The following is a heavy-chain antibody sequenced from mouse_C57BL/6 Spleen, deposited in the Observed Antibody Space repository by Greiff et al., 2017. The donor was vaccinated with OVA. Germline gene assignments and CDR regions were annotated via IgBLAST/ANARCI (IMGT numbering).Heavy chain of an antibody. D-gene: IGHD4-1*01. Sequence: EVKVEESGGGLVKPGGSLKLSCAASGFTFSSYAMSWVRQTPEKRLEWVATISDGGSYTYYPDNVKGRFTISRDNAKNNLYLQMSHLKSEDTAMYYCARDWDEYFDVWGTGTTVTVSS. V-gene: IGHV5-4*01. CDR2: ISDGGSYT. CDR3: ARDWDEYFDV. J-gene: IGHJ1*03. CDR1: GFTFSSYA.